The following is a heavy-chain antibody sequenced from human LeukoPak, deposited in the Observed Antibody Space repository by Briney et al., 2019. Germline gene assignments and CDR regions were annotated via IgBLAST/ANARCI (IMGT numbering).Heavy chain of an antibody. CDR2: IYSGGST. Sequence: GGSLRLSCAASGFTGSSNYMSWVRQAPGKGLEWVSVIYSGGSTYYADSVKGRFTISRDNSKNTLYLQMNSLRAEDTAVYYCARDRGYSGYDYDYWGQGTLVTVSS. D-gene: IGHD5-12*01. J-gene: IGHJ4*02. CDR1: GFTGSSNY. CDR3: ARDRGYSGYDYDY. V-gene: IGHV3-66*01.